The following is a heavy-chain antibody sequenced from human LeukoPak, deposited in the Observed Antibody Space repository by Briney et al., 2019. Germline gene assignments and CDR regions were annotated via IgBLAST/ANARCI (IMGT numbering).Heavy chain of an antibody. V-gene: IGHV3-7*01. CDR2: LQQDGSSK. Sequence: GGSLRLSCAASGFTFSDYYMSWIRQAPGKGLEWVANLQQDGSSKYYVDSVKGRFTISRDNAKNSLYLQMNSLRAEDTAVYYCARVRGGYYFDYWGQGTLVTVSS. CDR3: ARVRGGYYFDY. CDR1: GFTFSDYY. J-gene: IGHJ4*02. D-gene: IGHD3-22*01.